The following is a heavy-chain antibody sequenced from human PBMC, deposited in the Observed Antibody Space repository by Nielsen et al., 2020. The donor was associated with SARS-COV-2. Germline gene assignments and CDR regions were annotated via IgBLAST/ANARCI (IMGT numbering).Heavy chain of an antibody. CDR2: IDTKSGIT. CDR1: GYMISSYA. V-gene: IGHV7-4-1*02. Sequence: ASVKVSCKTSGYMISSYAMNWVRQAPGQGLEWMGWIDTKSGITKYAQGFTGRFVFSLDTSVSTAYLQISSLKAEDTAVYYCARASYDYVWGSYRPFDYWGQGTLVTVSS. D-gene: IGHD3-16*02. J-gene: IGHJ4*02. CDR3: ARASYDYVWGSYRPFDY.